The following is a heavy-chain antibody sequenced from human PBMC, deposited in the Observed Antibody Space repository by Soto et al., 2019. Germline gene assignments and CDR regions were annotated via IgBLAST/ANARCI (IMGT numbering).Heavy chain of an antibody. D-gene: IGHD5-12*01. J-gene: IGHJ3*02. V-gene: IGHV1-69*13. CDR3: ARRSGYDPPSNAFDI. CDR2: IIPIFGTA. Sequence: GASVKVSCKASGGTFSSYAISWVRQAPGQGLEWMGGIIPIFGTANYAQKFQGRVTITADESTSTAHMELSSLRSEDTAVYYCARRSGYDPPSNAFDIWGQGTMVTVSS. CDR1: GGTFSSYA.